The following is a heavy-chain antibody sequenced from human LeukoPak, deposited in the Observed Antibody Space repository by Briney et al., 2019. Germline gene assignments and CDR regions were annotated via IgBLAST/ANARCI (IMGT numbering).Heavy chain of an antibody. CDR1: GFTFSSYA. Sequence: GGSLRLSCAASGFTFSSYAMSWVRQAPGKGLEWVSAISGSGGSTYYADSVKGRFTISRDNSKNTLYLQMNSLRAEDTAVYYCAKDPYCGGDCYQNLDYWGQGTLVTVSS. CDR2: ISGSGGST. V-gene: IGHV3-23*01. CDR3: AKDPYCGGDCYQNLDY. J-gene: IGHJ4*02. D-gene: IGHD2-21*01.